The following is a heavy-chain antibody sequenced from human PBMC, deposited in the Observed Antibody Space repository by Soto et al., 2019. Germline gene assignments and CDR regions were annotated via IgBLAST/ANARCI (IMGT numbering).Heavy chain of an antibody. CDR2: INSDGSST. CDR3: ARVNYGDYGGVYDY. Sequence: GSLRLSCAASGFTVSSYLMHWVRQAPGKGLVWVSRINSDGSSTSFADSVKGRFTISRDNAKNTLYLQMNSLRAEDTAAYYCARVNYGDYGGVYDYWGQGTLVTVSS. V-gene: IGHV3-74*01. D-gene: IGHD4-17*01. CDR1: GFTVSSYL. J-gene: IGHJ4*02.